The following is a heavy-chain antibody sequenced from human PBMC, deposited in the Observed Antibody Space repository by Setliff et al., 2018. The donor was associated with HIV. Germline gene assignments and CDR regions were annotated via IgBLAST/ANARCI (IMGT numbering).Heavy chain of an antibody. CDR3: ARSVIGYYYYGMDV. V-gene: IGHV3-23*01. CDR1: GFSFSNFA. Sequence: PGGSLRLSCAASGFSFSNFAMNWVRQAPGKGLEWVSGISDSGGASHYADSVKGRFTISRDNSKNTLYLQMNSLRAEDTAVYYCARSVIGYYYYGMDVWGQGTLVTVSS. D-gene: IGHD3-10*01. CDR2: ISDSGGAS. J-gene: IGHJ6*02.